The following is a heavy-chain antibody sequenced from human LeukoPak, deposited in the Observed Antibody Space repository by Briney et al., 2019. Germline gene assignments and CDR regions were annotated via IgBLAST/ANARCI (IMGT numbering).Heavy chain of an antibody. D-gene: IGHD1-26*01. CDR1: GFTVSSNE. CDR3: ARVRVTSGSHHAADAFDV. Sequence: GGSLRLSCAASGFTVSSNEMSWVRQAPGKGLEWVSSISGGSTYYADSREGRFTISRDNAKNTLYLQMNSLRAEDTAVYYCARVRVTSGSHHAADAFDVCGQGTMVTVSS. CDR2: ISGGST. V-gene: IGHV3-38-3*01. J-gene: IGHJ3*01.